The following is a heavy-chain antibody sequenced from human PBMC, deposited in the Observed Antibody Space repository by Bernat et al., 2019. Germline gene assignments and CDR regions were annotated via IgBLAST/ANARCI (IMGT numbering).Heavy chain of an antibody. J-gene: IGHJ6*02. CDR1: GGSISSSSYY. D-gene: IGHD6-6*01. V-gene: IGHV4-39*01. CDR3: ATSGIAARPGNYYYGMDV. Sequence: QLQLQESGPGLVKPSETLSLTCTVSGGSISSSSYYWGWIRQPPGKGLEWIGSIYYSGSTYYNPSLKSRVTISVDTSKNQFSLKVSSVTAADTAVYYCATSGIAARPGNYYYGMDVWGQGTTVTVSS. CDR2: IYYSGST.